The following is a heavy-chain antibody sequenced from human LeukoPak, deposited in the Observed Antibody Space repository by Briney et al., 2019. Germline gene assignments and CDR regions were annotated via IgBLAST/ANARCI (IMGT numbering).Heavy chain of an antibody. J-gene: IGHJ4*02. D-gene: IGHD4-17*01. CDR2: ISGSGGST. Sequence: GASLRLSCAASGFIFSSYAMRWVREAPAKGLEWVSAISGSGGSTYYADSVKGRFTISRDNSKNTLYLQMNSLRAEDTAVYYCAKAFPKVTTGNYFDYWGQGTLVTVSS. CDR1: GFIFSSYA. CDR3: AKAFPKVTTGNYFDY. V-gene: IGHV3-23*01.